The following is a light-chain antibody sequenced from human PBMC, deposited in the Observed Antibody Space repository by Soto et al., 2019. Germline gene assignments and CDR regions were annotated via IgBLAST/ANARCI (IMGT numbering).Light chain of an antibody. CDR1: QGSRND. J-gene: IGKJ1*01. V-gene: IGKV1-17*01. CDR2: AAS. Sequence: IRMTQSASSLSASLGDTVTITCRASQGSRNDLGWYQQKPGKAPNPLIYAASSLESGVPSRFSGSGSGTEFTLTISSLQPDDFATYYCQQYNSYSRTFGQGTKVDI. CDR3: QQYNSYSRT.